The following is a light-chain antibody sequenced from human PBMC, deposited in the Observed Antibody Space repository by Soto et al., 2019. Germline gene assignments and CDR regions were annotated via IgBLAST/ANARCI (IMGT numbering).Light chain of an antibody. V-gene: IGKV3-20*01. CDR2: GAS. J-gene: IGKJ3*01. CDR1: QSVSSSY. Sequence: DISLRPSQHTLTLSPGERATLSCRASQSVSSSYLAWYQQKPGQAPRLLIYGASSRATGIPDRFSGSGSGTDFTLTISRLEPEDFAVYYCQQYGSSPLFTFGPGTKVDI. CDR3: QQYGSSPLFT.